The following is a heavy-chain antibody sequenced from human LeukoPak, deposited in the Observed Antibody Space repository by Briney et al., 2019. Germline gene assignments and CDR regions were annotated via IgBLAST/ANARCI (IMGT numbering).Heavy chain of an antibody. D-gene: IGHD6-19*01. J-gene: IGHJ4*02. CDR2: INPNSGGT. Sequence: ASVKLSCKASGYTFTGYYMHWVRQAPGQGFEWMGWINPNSGGTNYAQKFQGRVTMTRDTSISTAYMELSRLRSDDTAVYYCARAIAVAGKLDYWGQGTLVTVSS. CDR1: GYTFTGYY. V-gene: IGHV1-2*02. CDR3: ARAIAVAGKLDY.